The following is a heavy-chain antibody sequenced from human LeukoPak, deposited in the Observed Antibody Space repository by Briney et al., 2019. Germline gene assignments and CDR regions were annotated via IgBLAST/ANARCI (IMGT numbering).Heavy chain of an antibody. CDR1: GGSISSHY. J-gene: IGHJ6*03. D-gene: IGHD4-11*01. CDR2: IYTSGST. CDR3: ARELSPMTTVTTTYYMDV. Sequence: SETLSLTCTVSGGSISSHYWSWIRQPAGKGLEWIGRIYTSGSTNYNPSLKSRVTMSADTSKNQFSLKLSSVTAADTAVYYCARELSPMTTVTTTYYMDVWGKGTTVTVSS. V-gene: IGHV4-4*07.